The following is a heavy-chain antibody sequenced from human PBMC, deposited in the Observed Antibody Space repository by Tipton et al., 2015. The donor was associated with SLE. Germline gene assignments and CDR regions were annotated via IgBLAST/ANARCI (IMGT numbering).Heavy chain of an antibody. V-gene: IGHV4-34*01. CDR1: GGSFSGYY. CDR3: AREGAVAGYYGMDV. J-gene: IGHJ6*02. Sequence: TLSLTCAVYGGSFSGYYWSWIRQPPGKGLEWIGEINHSGSTNYNPSLKGRVTISVDTSKNQFSLKLSSVTAADTAVYYCAREGAVAGYYGMDVWGQGTTVTVSS. CDR2: INHSGST. D-gene: IGHD6-19*01.